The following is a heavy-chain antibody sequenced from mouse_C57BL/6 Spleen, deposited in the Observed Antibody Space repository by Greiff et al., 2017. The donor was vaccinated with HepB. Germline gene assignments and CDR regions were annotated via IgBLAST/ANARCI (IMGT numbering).Heavy chain of an antibody. J-gene: IGHJ3*01. D-gene: IGHD1-1*01. Sequence: VQLQQSGAELVKPGASVKISCKASGYAFSSYWMNWVKQRPGKGLEWIGQIYPGDGDTNYNGKFKGKATLTADKSSSTAYMQLSSLTSEDSAVYFCARGYYGSSRAWFAYWGQGTLVTVSA. CDR3: ARGYYGSSRAWFAY. V-gene: IGHV1-80*01. CDR1: GYAFSSYW. CDR2: IYPGDGDT.